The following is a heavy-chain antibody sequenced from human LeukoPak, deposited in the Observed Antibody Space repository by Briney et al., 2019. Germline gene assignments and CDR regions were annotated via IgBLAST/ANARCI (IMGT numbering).Heavy chain of an antibody. CDR3: ARVDIVVVPSSKFDL. J-gene: IGHJ2*01. D-gene: IGHD2-2*03. V-gene: IGHV4-38-2*02. CDR2: INHSGTT. Sequence: SETLSLTCTVSGYSITRGYYWGWIRQPPGKGLEWIGSINHSGTTYYNSSLKSRVTISVDTSKNRFSLKLSSVTAADTAVYYCARVDIVVVPSSKFDLWGRGTLVTVSS. CDR1: GYSITRGYY.